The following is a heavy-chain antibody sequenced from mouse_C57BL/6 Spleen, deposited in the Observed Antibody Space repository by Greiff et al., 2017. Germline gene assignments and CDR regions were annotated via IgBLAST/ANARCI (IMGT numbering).Heavy chain of an antibody. CDR2: ILPGSGST. CDR1: GYTFTGYW. CDR3: ASWVITTVVATSDY. Sequence: QVQLQQSGAELMKPGATVKLSCKATGYTFTGYWIEWVKQRPGHGLEWIGEILPGSGSTNYNEKFKGKATFTADTSSNTAYMQLSSLTTEDSAIYYCASWVITTVVATSDYWGQGTTLTVSS. V-gene: IGHV1-9*01. D-gene: IGHD1-1*01. J-gene: IGHJ2*01.